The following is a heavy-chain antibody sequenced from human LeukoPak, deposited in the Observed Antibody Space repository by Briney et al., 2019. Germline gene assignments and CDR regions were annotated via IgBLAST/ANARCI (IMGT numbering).Heavy chain of an antibody. CDR1: GFTLSSHW. CDR3: AKDTDGAAAGTTWGH. J-gene: IGHJ4*02. Sequence: GGSLRLSCAASGFTLSSHWMSWVRQAPGKGLVWVSRSNGDGNIIDYADSVKGRFTISRDNAENTLYLQMNSLRAEDTALYYCAKDTDGAAAGTTWGHWGQGTLVTVSS. CDR2: SNGDGNII. D-gene: IGHD6-13*01. V-gene: IGHV3-74*01.